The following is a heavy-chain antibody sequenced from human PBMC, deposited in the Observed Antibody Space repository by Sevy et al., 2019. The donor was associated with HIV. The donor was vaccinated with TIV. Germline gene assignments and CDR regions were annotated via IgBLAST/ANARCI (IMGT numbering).Heavy chain of an antibody. D-gene: IGHD1-1*01. CDR1: GDSISSSSYY. V-gene: IGHV4-39*01. CDR2: IYYSGSA. CDR3: ARQTATTGLDY. J-gene: IGHJ4*02. Sequence: SETLSLTCTVSGDSISSSSYYWGWIRQPPGTGLEWIGCIYYSGSAYYTPSLKSRVTISVDASKNQFSLKLTSVTAADTAVHYCARQTATTGLDYWGQGTLVTVSS.